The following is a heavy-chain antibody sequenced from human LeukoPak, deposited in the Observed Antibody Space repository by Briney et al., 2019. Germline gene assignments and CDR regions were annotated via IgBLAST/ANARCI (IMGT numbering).Heavy chain of an antibody. D-gene: IGHD3-22*01. Sequence: SETLSLTSTVSGGSISIYYWSWFRQSPGKGLEYIGLIYYSGSSSYNPSLKSRVTMSLDTSKNRFSVKLSSVTAADTAVYYCARISNYYDSSGYHNWFDPWGQGTLVTVSS. CDR3: ARISNYYDSSGYHNWFDP. V-gene: IGHV4-59*12. CDR1: GGSISIYY. J-gene: IGHJ5*02. CDR2: IYYSGSS.